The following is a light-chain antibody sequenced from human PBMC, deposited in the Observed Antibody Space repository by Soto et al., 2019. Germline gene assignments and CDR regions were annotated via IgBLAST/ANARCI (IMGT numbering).Light chain of an antibody. V-gene: IGKV1-9*01. CDR2: GAS. J-gene: IGKJ5*01. Sequence: DIQMTQSPSFLSASLGDRVTITCRASQGISSYLAWYQQKPRKAPEVLIFGASTLQSGVPSRFSGSGSGTEFTLTISSLQPEDFATYYCQQLMSYPITFGQGTRLEI. CDR3: QQLMSYPIT. CDR1: QGISSY.